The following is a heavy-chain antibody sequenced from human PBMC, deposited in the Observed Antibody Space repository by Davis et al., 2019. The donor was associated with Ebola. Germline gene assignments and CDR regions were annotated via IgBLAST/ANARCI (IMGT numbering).Heavy chain of an antibody. CDR2: FDPEDGET. CDR3: ARGGFDTAMVKVWYY. J-gene: IGHJ4*02. CDR1: GYTLTELS. V-gene: IGHV1-24*01. D-gene: IGHD5-18*01. Sequence: ASVKVSCKVSGYTLTELSMHWVRQAPGKGLEWMGGFDPEDGETIYAQKFQGRVTMTRDTSTSTVYMELSSLRSEDTAVYYCARGGFDTAMVKVWYYWGQGTLVTVSS.